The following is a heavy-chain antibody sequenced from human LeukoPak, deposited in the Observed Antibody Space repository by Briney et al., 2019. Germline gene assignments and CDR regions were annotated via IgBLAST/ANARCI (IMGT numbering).Heavy chain of an antibody. CDR3: ARESQVYYGSGSYYEFDP. V-gene: IGHV1-2*02. CDR1: GYTFTSYG. J-gene: IGHJ5*02. Sequence: ASVKVSCKASGYTFTSYGISWVRQAPGQGLEWMAWINPNSGGTNYAQKFQGRVTMTRDTSINTAYMELSSLRSEDTAVYYCARESQVYYGSGSYYEFDPWGQGTLVTVSS. D-gene: IGHD3-10*01. CDR2: INPNSGGT.